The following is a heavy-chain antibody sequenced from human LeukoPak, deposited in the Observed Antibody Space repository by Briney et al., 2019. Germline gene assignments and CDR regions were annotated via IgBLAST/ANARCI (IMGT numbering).Heavy chain of an antibody. CDR1: XXFTSYW. V-gene: IGHV5-51*01. CDR2: IYPGDSDT. Sequence: XXFTSYWIGWVRQMPGKGLEWMGIIYPGDSDTRYSPSFQGQVTISADKSISTAYLQWSSLKASDTAMYYCARRDHDAFDIWGQGTMVTVSS. CDR3: ARRDHDAFDI. J-gene: IGHJ3*02.